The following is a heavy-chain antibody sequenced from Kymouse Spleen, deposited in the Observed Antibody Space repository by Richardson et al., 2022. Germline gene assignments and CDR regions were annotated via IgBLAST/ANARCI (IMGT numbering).Heavy chain of an antibody. J-gene: IGHJ3*02. CDR3: ARRAARDAFDI. V-gene: IGHV4-39*01. CDR1: GGSISSSSYY. D-gene: IGHD6-6*01. CDR2: IYYSGST. Sequence: QLQLQESGPGLVKPSETLSLTCTVSGGSISSSSYYWGWIRQPPGKGLEWIGSIYYSGSTYYNPSLKSRVTISVDTSKNQFSLKLSSVTAADTAVYYCARRAARDAFDIWGQGTMVTVSS.